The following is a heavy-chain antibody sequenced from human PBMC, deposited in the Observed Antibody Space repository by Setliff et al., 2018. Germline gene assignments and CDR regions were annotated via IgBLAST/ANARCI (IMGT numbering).Heavy chain of an antibody. CDR2: ISGSGDST. V-gene: IGHV3-23*01. CDR3: AKGGPYYYYYMDV. CDR1: GFTFTHYS. J-gene: IGHJ6*03. Sequence: PGGSLRLSCAASGFTFTHYSMNWVRQTPGKGLEWVSTISGSGDSTYYADSVRGRFTISRDNSRNTLYLEMNSLRPEDTAMYYCAKGGPYYYYYMDVWGKGTMVTVSS.